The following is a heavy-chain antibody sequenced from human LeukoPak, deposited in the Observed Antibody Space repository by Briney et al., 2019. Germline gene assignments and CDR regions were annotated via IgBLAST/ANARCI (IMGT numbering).Heavy chain of an antibody. V-gene: IGHV4-39*01. D-gene: IGHD2-2*03. CDR1: GGSISSSSYY. J-gene: IGHJ5*02. CDR2: IYYSGST. CDR3: ARHGGYCSSTSCRRNWFDP. Sequence: SETLSLTCTVSGGSISSSSYYWGWIRQPLGKGLEWIGSIYYSGSTYYNPSLKSRVTISVDTSKNQFSLKLSSVTAADTAVYYCARHGGYCSSTSCRRNWFDPWGQGTLVTVSS.